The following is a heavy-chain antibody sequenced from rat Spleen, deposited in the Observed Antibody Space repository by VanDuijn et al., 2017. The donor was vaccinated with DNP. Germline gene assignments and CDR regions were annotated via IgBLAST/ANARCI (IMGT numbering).Heavy chain of an antibody. CDR1: GFSITSNY. Sequence: EVQLQESGPGLVKPSQSLSLTCSVTGFSITSNYWAWIRKLPGNKMEWIGYINYSGSTGYNPSLKSRISITRDTSKNQFFLQLNSVTPEDTATYFCAKFYYSSYFDYWGQGVMVTVPS. V-gene: IGHV3-1*01. D-gene: IGHD1-2*01. CDR3: AKFYYSSYFDY. CDR2: INYSGST. J-gene: IGHJ2*01.